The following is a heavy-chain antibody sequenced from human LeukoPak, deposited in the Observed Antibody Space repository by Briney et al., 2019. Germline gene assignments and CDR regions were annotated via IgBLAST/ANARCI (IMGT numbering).Heavy chain of an antibody. Sequence: ASVKVSCKTSGYTFTSYVMNWVRQPPGQGPEWMGWIHTNTGDPTYAQGFTGRFVVSLDTSISTAYLQISGLKAKDTAVYYCARERNGDYVLDYWGQGALITVSS. V-gene: IGHV7-4-1*02. CDR2: IHTNTGDP. CDR3: ARERNGDYVLDY. D-gene: IGHD4-17*01. J-gene: IGHJ4*02. CDR1: GYTFTSYV.